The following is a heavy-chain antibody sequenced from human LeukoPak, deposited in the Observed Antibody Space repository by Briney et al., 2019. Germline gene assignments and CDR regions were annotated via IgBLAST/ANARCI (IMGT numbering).Heavy chain of an antibody. CDR2: INPNSGGT. CDR3: AREGGRLGYCSGGSCTRY. J-gene: IGHJ4*02. CDR1: GYTFTGYY. V-gene: IGHV1-2*02. Sequence: GASVKVSCKASGYTFTGYYMHWVRQDPGQGLEWMGWINPNSGGTKYAQKFQGRVNMTRDTSISTAYMELSRLRSDDTAVYYCAREGGRLGYCSGGSCTRYWGQGTLVTVSS. D-gene: IGHD2-15*01.